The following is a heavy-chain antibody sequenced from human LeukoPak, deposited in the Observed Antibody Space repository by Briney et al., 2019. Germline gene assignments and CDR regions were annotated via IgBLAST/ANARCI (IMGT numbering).Heavy chain of an antibody. Sequence: PGGSLRLSCAASGFTFSSYSVSWVRQAPGKGLEWVSALSGNGLKTYYADSVKGRFTISRDNFENTLYLQMNSLRADDTAIYYCAKDLHWGFDYWGQGTLVTVSS. CDR1: GFTFSSYS. V-gene: IGHV3-23*01. D-gene: IGHD7-27*01. CDR2: LSGNGLKT. CDR3: AKDLHWGFDY. J-gene: IGHJ4*02.